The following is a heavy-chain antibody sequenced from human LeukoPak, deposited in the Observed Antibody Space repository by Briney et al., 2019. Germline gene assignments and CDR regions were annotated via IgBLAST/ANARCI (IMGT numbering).Heavy chain of an antibody. Sequence: SETLSLTCTVSGGSISSYYWSWIRQPPGKGLEWIGYIYYSGSTNYNPSLKSRVTISVDTSKNQFSLKLSSVTAADTAVYYCARRGIRDGYYYYMDVWGKGTAVTVSS. V-gene: IGHV4-59*01. CDR3: ARRGIRDGYYYYMDV. CDR2: IYYSGST. CDR1: GGSISSYY. J-gene: IGHJ6*03. D-gene: IGHD5-24*01.